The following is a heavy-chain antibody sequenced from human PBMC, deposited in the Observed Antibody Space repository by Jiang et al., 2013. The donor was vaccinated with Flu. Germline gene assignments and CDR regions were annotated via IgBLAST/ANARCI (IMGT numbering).Heavy chain of an antibody. Sequence: LLKPSETLSLTCTVSGGSISSSSYYWGWIRQPPRKGLEWIGSIYYSGSTYYNPSLKSRVTISVDTSKNQFSLKLSSVTAADTAVYYCARVKSGGAGPNFDYWGQGTLVTVSS. CDR2: IYYSGST. J-gene: IGHJ4*02. CDR1: GGSISSSSYY. V-gene: IGHV4-39*01. D-gene: IGHD3-16*01. CDR3: ARVKSGGAGPNFDY.